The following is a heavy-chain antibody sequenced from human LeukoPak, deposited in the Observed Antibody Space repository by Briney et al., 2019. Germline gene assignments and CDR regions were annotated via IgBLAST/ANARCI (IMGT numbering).Heavy chain of an antibody. J-gene: IGHJ1*01. Sequence: PGGSLRLPCAASGFTFSSYAMSWVRQAPGKGLEWVSAISGSGGSTYCADSVKGRFTISRDNSKNTLYLQMNSPRAEDTAVYYCAKDLGYCSGGSCYSLEYFQHWGQGTLVTVSS. CDR2: ISGSGGST. CDR3: AKDLGYCSGGSCYSLEYFQH. V-gene: IGHV3-23*01. D-gene: IGHD2-15*01. CDR1: GFTFSSYA.